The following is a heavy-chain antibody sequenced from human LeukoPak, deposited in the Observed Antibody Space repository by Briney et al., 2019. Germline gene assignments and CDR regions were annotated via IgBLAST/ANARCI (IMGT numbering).Heavy chain of an antibody. Sequence: PSQTLSLTCAVSGGSISSGGYSWSWIRQPPGKGLEWIGYIYGSGSTHYDPSLRSRVTISEDTSKNQFSLKLTSVTAADTAVYYCARNVGWYSHDSWGQGTLVTVSS. J-gene: IGHJ4*02. D-gene: IGHD6-19*01. V-gene: IGHV4-30-4*07. CDR3: ARNVGWYSHDS. CDR1: GGSISSGGYS. CDR2: IYGSGST.